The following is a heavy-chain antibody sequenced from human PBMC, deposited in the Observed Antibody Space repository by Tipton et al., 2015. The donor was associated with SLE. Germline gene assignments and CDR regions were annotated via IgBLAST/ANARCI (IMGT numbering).Heavy chain of an antibody. D-gene: IGHD3-3*01. CDR2: IVPIFGTP. CDR1: GYTFTGYY. J-gene: IGHJ4*02. CDR3: TRGWGDFWSAYTH. V-gene: IGHV1-69*06. Sequence: VQLVQSGAEVKKPGASVKVSCKASGYTFTGYYMHWVRQAPGQGLEWMGGIVPIFGTPNYAQKFQGRVTITADKSTSTAYMELSSLRSEDTAVYYCTRGWGDFWSAYTHWGQGTLVTVSS.